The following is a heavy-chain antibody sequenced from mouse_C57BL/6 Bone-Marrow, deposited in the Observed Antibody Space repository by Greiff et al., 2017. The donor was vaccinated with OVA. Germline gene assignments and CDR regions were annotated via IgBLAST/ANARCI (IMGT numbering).Heavy chain of an antibody. D-gene: IGHD2-1*01. Sequence: QVQLQQPGAELVMPGASVKLSCKASGYTFTSYWMHWVKQRPGQGLEWIGEIDPSDSYTNYNQKFKGKSTLTVDKSSSTAYMQLSSLTSEDSAVYYCAREENYGNYGYFAVWGTGTTVTVSS. V-gene: IGHV1-69*01. CDR2: IDPSDSYT. J-gene: IGHJ1*03. CDR3: AREENYGNYGYFAV. CDR1: GYTFTSYW.